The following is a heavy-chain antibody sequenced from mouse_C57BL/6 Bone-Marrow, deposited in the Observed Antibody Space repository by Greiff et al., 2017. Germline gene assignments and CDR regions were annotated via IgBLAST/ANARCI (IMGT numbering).Heavy chain of an antibody. D-gene: IGHD1-1*01. V-gene: IGHV2-2*02. CDR3: AREYTVVYDYAMDY. J-gene: IGHJ4*01. CDR1: GFSLTSYG. CDR2: IWCGGST. Sequence: QVQLQQSGPGLVQPSQSLSITCTVSGFSLTSYGVHWVRQSPGKGLEWLGVIWCGGSTDNNAAFISRLGISKDKSKSQVFFRMNRLQANETAIYYCAREYTVVYDYAMDYGGQGTSVTVSA.